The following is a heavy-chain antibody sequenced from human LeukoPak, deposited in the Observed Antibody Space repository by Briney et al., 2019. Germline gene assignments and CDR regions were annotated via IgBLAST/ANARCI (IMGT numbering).Heavy chain of an antibody. CDR3: AKYSPLYGMDV. Sequence: GGSLRLSCAASGFTFSSYGMHWVRQAPGKGLEWVAVISYDGSNKYYADSVKGRFTISRDNSKNTLYLQMNSLRAEDTAVYYCAKYSPLYGMDVWGQGTTVTVSS. CDR1: GFTFSSYG. V-gene: IGHV3-30*18. CDR2: ISYDGSNK. D-gene: IGHD2-21*01. J-gene: IGHJ6*02.